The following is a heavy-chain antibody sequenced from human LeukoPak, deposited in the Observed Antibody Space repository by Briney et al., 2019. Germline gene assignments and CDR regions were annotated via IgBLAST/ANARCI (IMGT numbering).Heavy chain of an antibody. CDR3: ARRTPRCGGTCYDAFDV. V-gene: IGHV1-8*01. D-gene: IGHD2-21*01. CDR2: MSPHNGHM. Sequence: ASVKVSCKASGYSFIDFDINWVRQAPGQGLEWMGLMSPHNGHMEYAQNFQGRVTMTRDTSTGTACMELRSLRSEDTAVYYCARRTPRCGGTCYDAFDVWGQGTMVTVSS. J-gene: IGHJ3*01. CDR1: GYSFIDFD.